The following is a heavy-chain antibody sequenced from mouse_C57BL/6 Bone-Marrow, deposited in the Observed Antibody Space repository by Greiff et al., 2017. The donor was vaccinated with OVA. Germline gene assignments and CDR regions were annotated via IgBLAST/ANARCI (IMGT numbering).Heavy chain of an antibody. CDR3: ARHERDDYDDPYYYAMDY. J-gene: IGHJ4*01. V-gene: IGHV5-12*01. CDR1: GFTFSDYY. Sequence: EVQLVESGGGLVQPGGSLKLSCAASGFTFSDYYMYWVRQTPEKRLEWVAYISNGGGSTYYPDTVKGRFTISRDNAKNTLYLQMSRLKSEDTAMYYCARHERDDYDDPYYYAMDYWGQGTSVTVSS. CDR2: ISNGGGST. D-gene: IGHD2-4*01.